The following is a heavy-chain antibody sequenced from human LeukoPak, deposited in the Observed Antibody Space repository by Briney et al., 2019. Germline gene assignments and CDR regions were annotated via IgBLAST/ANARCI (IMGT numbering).Heavy chain of an antibody. CDR1: GGFISSYY. CDR2: IYTSGST. J-gene: IGHJ3*02. D-gene: IGHD6-13*01. V-gene: IGHV4-4*07. CDR3: ARDRRTYSSSWTDAFDI. Sequence: SETLSLTCTVSGGFISSYYWSWIRQPAGKGLEWIGRIYTSGSTNYNPSLKSRVTMSVDTSKTQFSLNLSSVTAADTAVYYCARDRRTYSSSWTDAFDIWGQGTMVTVSS.